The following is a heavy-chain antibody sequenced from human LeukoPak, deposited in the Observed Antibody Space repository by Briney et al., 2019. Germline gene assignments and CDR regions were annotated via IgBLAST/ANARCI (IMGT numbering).Heavy chain of an antibody. CDR1: GFTFSNAW. Sequence: GGSLRLSCAASGFTFSNAWMSWVRQAPGKGLEWVGRIKSKTDGGTTDYAAPVKGRFTISRDDSKNTLYLQMNSLKTEDTAVYYCTTAVGSGSFYYYYYMDVWGKGTTVTVSS. V-gene: IGHV3-15*01. CDR2: IKSKTDGGTT. D-gene: IGHD3-10*01. J-gene: IGHJ6*03. CDR3: TTAVGSGSFYYYYYMDV.